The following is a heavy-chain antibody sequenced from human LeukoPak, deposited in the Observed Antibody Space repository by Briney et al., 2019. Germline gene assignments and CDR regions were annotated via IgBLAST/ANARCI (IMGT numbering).Heavy chain of an antibody. J-gene: IGHJ4*02. CDR3: AAPCSSSWFANFDY. D-gene: IGHD6-13*01. CDR1: GGSISSSSYY. V-gene: IGHV4-39*01. CDR2: IYYSGST. Sequence: SETLSLTCTVSGGSISSSSYYWGWIRQPPGKGLEWIGSIYYSGSTYYNPSLKSRVTISVDTSKNQFSLKLSSVTAADTAVYYCAAPCSSSWFANFDYWGQGTLVTVSS.